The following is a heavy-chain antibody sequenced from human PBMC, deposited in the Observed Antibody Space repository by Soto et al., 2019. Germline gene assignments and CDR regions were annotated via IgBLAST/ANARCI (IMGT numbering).Heavy chain of an antibody. CDR2: ISSSSSYI. V-gene: IGHV3-21*01. CDR3: ARSSDGMDV. J-gene: IGHJ6*02. Sequence: WGSLRLACAASGFTVRSYSMDWVRQAPGKGLEWVSSISSSSSYIYYADSVKGRFTISRDNAKNSLYLQMNSLRAEDTAVYHCARSSDGMDVWGQGPTVTVSS. CDR1: GFTVRSYS. D-gene: IGHD3-22*01.